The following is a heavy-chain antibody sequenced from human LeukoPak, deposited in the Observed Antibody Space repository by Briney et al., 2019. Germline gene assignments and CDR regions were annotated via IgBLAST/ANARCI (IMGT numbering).Heavy chain of an antibody. J-gene: IGHJ4*02. V-gene: IGHV3-30*18. Sequence: GGSLRLSCAPSGFTFSRHGMHWVRQAPGKGLEWVAGISYDGSNKYYVDSVKGRFTDSRDNSKNTLYLQMNSLRAEDTAVYYCAKDLGDYYDSSGYSPLDSWGQGTLVTVSS. CDR2: ISYDGSNK. D-gene: IGHD3-22*01. CDR3: AKDLGDYYDSSGYSPLDS. CDR1: GFTFSRHG.